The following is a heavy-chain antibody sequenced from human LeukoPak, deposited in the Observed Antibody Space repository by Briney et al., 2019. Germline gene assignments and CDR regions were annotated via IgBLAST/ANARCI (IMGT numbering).Heavy chain of an antibody. D-gene: IGHD3-3*01. V-gene: IGHV4-59*08. CDR3: ARHDFWSGYYTFDY. CDR2: IYDSGST. J-gene: IGHJ4*02. Sequence: SETLSLTCTVSGGSISSYYWSWMRQPLGEGLECIGYIYDSGSTNYNPSIKRRVTISVDTSKNQFSLKLSSVTAADTAVYYCARHDFWSGYYTFDYWGQGTLVTVSS. CDR1: GGSISSYY.